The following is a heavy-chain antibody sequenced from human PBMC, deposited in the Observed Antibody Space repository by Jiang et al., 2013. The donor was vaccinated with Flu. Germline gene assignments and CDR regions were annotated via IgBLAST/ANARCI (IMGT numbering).Heavy chain of an antibody. CDR3: ARDRSIVGATHWFDP. J-gene: IGHJ5*02. Sequence: GAEVKKPGVLGEGLLQGFWRHFSSYTISWVRQAPGQGLEWMGRIIPILGIANYAQKFQGRVTITADKSTSTAYMELSSLRSEDTAVYYCARDRSIVGATHWFDPWGQGTLVTVSS. CDR2: IIPILGIA. V-gene: IGHV1-69*04. CDR1: RHFSSYT. D-gene: IGHD1-26*01.